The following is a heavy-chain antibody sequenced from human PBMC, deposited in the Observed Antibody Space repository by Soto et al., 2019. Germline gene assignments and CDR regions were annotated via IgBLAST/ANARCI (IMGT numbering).Heavy chain of an antibody. CDR2: ISNSGST. CDR3: ARESLGSPDY. J-gene: IGHJ4*02. D-gene: IGHD3-16*01. Sequence: SETLSLTCTVSGGSIETFYWSWIRQPPGKGLEWIGYISNSGSTNYNPSLKSRVTVSVDTSKNQFSLKLSSVTAADTAVYYCARESLGSPDYWGQGTLVTVSS. V-gene: IGHV4-4*08. CDR1: GGSIETFY.